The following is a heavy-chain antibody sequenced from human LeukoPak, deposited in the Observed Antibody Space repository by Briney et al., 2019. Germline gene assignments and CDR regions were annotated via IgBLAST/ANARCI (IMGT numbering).Heavy chain of an antibody. J-gene: IGHJ4*02. CDR1: GFTFSSYG. V-gene: IGHV3-30*02. CDR3: AKELDSSGWYGDPYDY. D-gene: IGHD6-19*01. CDR2: IRYDGSNK. Sequence: GGSLRLSCAASGFTFSSYGMHWVRQAPGKGLEWVAFIRYDGSNKYYADSVKGRFTISRDNSKNTLYLQMNSLRAEDTAVYYCAKELDSSGWYGDPYDYWGQGTLVTVSS.